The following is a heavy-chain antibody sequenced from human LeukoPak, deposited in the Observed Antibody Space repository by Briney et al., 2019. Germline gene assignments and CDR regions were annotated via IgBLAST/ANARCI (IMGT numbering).Heavy chain of an antibody. D-gene: IGHD2-21*02. Sequence: GRSLRLSCAASGFTFSSYGMHWVRQAPGKGLEWVAVISYDGSNKYYADSVKGRFTISRDNSKNTLYLQMNSLRAEDTAVYYCARGLPFSDSGSNYWGQGTLVTVSS. V-gene: IGHV3-30*03. CDR1: GFTFSSYG. J-gene: IGHJ4*02. CDR3: ARGLPFSDSGSNY. CDR2: ISYDGSNK.